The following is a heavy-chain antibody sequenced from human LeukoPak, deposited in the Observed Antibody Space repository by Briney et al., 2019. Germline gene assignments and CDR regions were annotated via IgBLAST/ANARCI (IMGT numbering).Heavy chain of an antibody. CDR1: GFTFSSYA. J-gene: IGHJ6*02. V-gene: IGHV3-23*01. Sequence: GGSLRLSCAASGFTFSSYAMSWVRQAPGKGLEWVSAISGSGGSTYYADPVKGRFTISRDNSKNTLYLQMNSLRAEDTAMYYCARGPGSGTGGMDVWGQGTTVTDSS. D-gene: IGHD3-10*01. CDR3: ARGPGSGTGGMDV. CDR2: ISGSGGST.